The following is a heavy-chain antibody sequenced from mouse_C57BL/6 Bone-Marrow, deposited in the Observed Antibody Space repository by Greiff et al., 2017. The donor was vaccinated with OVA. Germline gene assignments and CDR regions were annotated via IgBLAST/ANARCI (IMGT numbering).Heavy chain of an antibody. CDR2: ISDGGSYT. D-gene: IGHD2-1*01. CDR3: ARPYGNYPFFDY. Sequence: DVQLVESGGGLVKPGGSLKLSCAASGFTFSSYAMSWVRQTPEKRLEWVATISDGGSYTYYPDNVKGRFTISRDNAKNNLYLQMSHLKSEDTAMYYCARPYGNYPFFDYWGQGTTLTVSS. CDR1: GFTFSSYA. J-gene: IGHJ2*01. V-gene: IGHV5-4*01.